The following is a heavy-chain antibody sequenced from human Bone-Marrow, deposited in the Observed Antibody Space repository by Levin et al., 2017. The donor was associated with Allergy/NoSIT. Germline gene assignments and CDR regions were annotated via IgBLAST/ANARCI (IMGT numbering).Heavy chain of an antibody. CDR2: ISGSGGST. Sequence: GGSLRLSCAASGFTFSSYAMSWVRQAPGKGLEWVSAISGSGGSTYYADSVKGRFTISRDNPRNTLYLQMNSLRAEDTAVYYCAKGSCSSTSCLRGPFDYWGQGTLVTVSS. D-gene: IGHD2-2*01. CDR1: GFTFSSYA. V-gene: IGHV3-23*01. CDR3: AKGSCSSTSCLRGPFDY. J-gene: IGHJ4*02.